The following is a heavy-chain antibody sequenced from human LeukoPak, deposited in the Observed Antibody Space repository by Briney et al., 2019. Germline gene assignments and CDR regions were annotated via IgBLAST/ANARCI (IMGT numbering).Heavy chain of an antibody. CDR1: GFTVSSNY. CDR3: ARAYGSGWYDPYYFDY. Sequence: PGGSLRLSCAASGFTVSSNYMSWVRQAPGKGLEWVSVIYSGGSTYYADSVKGRFTISRDNSKNTLYLQMNSLRAEDTAVYYCARAYGSGWYDPYYFDYWGQGTLVTVSS. V-gene: IGHV3-53*01. D-gene: IGHD6-19*01. CDR2: IYSGGST. J-gene: IGHJ4*02.